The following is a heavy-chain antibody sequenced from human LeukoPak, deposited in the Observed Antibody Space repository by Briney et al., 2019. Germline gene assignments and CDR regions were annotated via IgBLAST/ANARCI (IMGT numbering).Heavy chain of an antibody. CDR3: ARDLGYYGSGSYGDDAFDI. CDR2: IYYSGST. CDR1: GGSISSYY. D-gene: IGHD3-10*01. Sequence: PSETLSLTCTVSGGSISSYYWSWIRQPPGKGLEWIGYIYYSGSTNYNPSLKSRVTISVDTSKNQFSLKLSSVTAADTAVYYCARDLGYYGSGSYGDDAFDIWGQGTMVTVSS. J-gene: IGHJ3*02. V-gene: IGHV4-59*01.